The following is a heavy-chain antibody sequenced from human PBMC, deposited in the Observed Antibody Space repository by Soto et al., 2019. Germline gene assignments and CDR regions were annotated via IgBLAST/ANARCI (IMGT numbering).Heavy chain of an antibody. J-gene: IGHJ6*02. V-gene: IGHV3-30-3*01. Sequence: GGSLRLSCAASGFTFSSYAMHWIRQAPGKGLEWVAVISYDGSNKYYADSVKGRFTISRDNSKNTLYLQMNSLRAEDTAVYYCARAGYSSGWYGYYYYGMDPWSQG. CDR2: ISYDGSNK. D-gene: IGHD6-19*01. CDR3: ARAGYSSGWYGYYYYGMDP. CDR1: GFTFSSYA.